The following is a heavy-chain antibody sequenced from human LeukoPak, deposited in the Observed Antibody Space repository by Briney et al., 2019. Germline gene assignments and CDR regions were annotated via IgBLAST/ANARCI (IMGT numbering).Heavy chain of an antibody. V-gene: IGHV3-48*03. J-gene: IGHJ6*02. CDR1: GFTFSSYE. CDR2: ISSSGSTI. CDR3: ARDLKRYYYYGMDV. Sequence: GGSLRLSCAASGFTFSSYEMNWVRQAPGKGLEWVSYISSSGSTIYYADSVEGRFTISRDNAKNSLYLQMNSLRAEDTAVYYCARDLKRYYYYGMDVWGQGTTVTVSS.